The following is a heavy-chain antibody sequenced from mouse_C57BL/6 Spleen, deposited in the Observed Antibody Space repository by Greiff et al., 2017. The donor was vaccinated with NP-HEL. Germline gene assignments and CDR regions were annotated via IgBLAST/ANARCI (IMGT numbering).Heavy chain of an antibody. D-gene: IGHD1-1*01. CDR1: GFTFSSYA. V-gene: IGHV5-4*01. CDR3: ARDYYGSSPLYAMDY. CDR2: ISDGGSYT. J-gene: IGHJ4*01. Sequence: DVKLVESGGGLVKPGGSLKLSCAASGFTFSSYAMSWVRQTPEKRLEWVATISDGGSYTYYPDNVQGRFTISRDNAKNNLYLQMIHLKSEDTAMYYCARDYYGSSPLYAMDYWGQGTSVTVSS.